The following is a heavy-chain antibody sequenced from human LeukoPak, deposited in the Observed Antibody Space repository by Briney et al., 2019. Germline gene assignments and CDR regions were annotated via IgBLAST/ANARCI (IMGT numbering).Heavy chain of an antibody. CDR2: INPSGGST. J-gene: IGHJ5*02. D-gene: IGHD2-21*02. CDR3: ASSYCGGDCYRRWFDP. Sequence: GASVKVSCKASGYSFTSYYMHWVRQAPGQWLEWMGIINPSGGSTSYAQKFQGRVTMTRDTSTSTVYMELSSLRSEDTAVYYCASSYCGGDCYRRWFDPWGQGTLVTVSS. CDR1: GYSFTSYY. V-gene: IGHV1-46*01.